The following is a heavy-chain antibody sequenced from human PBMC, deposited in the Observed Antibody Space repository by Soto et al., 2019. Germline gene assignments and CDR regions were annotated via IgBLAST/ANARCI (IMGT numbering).Heavy chain of an antibody. Sequence: LRLSCAASGFTFGDYWMTWVRQAPGKGLEWVANLKRDGRERYYVDSVKGRFSVSRDNAKNSLYLQMNNLRPEDTAVYYCARDVYEIIGRVVRRLDSWGQGTLVTVSS. CDR1: GFTFGDYW. V-gene: IGHV3-7*03. CDR3: ARDVYEIIGRVVRRLDS. J-gene: IGHJ4*02. D-gene: IGHD2-8*01. CDR2: LKRDGRER.